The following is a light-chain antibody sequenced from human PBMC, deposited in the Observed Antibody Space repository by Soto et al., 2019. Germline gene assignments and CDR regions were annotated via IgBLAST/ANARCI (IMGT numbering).Light chain of an antibody. V-gene: IGLV1-44*01. Sequence: QSVLTQPPSASGTPGQRVTISCSGSSSNIGSNTVNWYQQLPGTAPKLLIYSHNQRPSGVPDRFSGAKSGTSASLAIRGLESEDEDHYYCAAWDDSLDGYVFGTGTKLTVL. CDR1: SSNIGSNT. J-gene: IGLJ1*01. CDR3: AAWDDSLDGYV. CDR2: SHN.